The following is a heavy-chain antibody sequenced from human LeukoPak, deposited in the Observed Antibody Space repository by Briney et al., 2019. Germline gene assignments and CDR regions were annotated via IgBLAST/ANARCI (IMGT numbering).Heavy chain of an antibody. CDR2: LSHSGSS. CDR3: ARELSSGWYGDH. CDR1: GYSISSGYY. V-gene: IGHV4-38-2*02. Sequence: SETLSLTCTVSGYSISSGYYWDWIRQPPGKGLEWIGTLSHSGSSYYNPSLKSRVTISVDTSKNQFSLNLSSVTAADTAVFYCARELSSGWYGDHWGQGTLVTVSS. J-gene: IGHJ4*02. D-gene: IGHD6-19*01.